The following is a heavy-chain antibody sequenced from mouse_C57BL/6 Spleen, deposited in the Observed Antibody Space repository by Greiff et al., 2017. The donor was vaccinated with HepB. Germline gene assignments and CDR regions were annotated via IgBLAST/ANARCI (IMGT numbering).Heavy chain of an antibody. V-gene: IGHV1-69*01. CDR1: GYTFTSYW. J-gene: IGHJ3*01. CDR3: ARCYGSTFAD. D-gene: IGHD1-1*01. CDR2: IDPSDSYT. Sequence: QVQLQQPGAELVMPGASVKLSCKASGYTFTSYWMHWVKQRPGQGLEWIGEIDPSDSYTNYNQKFKGKSTLTVDKSSSTAYMQLSSLTSEDSAVYYCARCYGSTFADWGQGTLVTVSA.